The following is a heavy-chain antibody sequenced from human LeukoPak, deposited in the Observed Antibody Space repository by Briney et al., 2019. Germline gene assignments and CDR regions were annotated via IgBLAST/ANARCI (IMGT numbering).Heavy chain of an antibody. J-gene: IGHJ3*02. CDR1: GFTFSDYY. CDR2: ISSSSSYI. V-gene: IGHV3-21*01. CDR3: ARVSGSPTSDAFDI. Sequence: GGSLRLSCAVSGFTFSDYYMSWVRQAPGKGLEWVSAISSSSSYIYYADSVRGRFTISRDNAKNSLYLQMSSLTVEDTAVYYCARVSGSPTSDAFDIWGQGTMVAVSS. D-gene: IGHD1-26*01.